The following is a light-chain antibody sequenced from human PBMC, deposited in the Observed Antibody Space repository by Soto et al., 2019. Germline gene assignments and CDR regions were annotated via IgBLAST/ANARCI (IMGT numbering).Light chain of an antibody. Sequence: IVFPPSPGTLSLSPGQRATLACRASHSVGGSYLAWYQHKPGQAPRLIMFGAARRATGIPDRFSGTGSGTEFTLTISRLEPEDFAVYYCQQYGRKPLAFGQGTKLEIK. V-gene: IGKV3-20*01. CDR3: QQYGRKPLA. CDR2: GAA. CDR1: HSVGGSY. J-gene: IGKJ2*01.